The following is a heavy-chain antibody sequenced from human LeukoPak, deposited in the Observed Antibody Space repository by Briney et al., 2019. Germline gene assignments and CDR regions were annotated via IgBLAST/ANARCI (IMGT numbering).Heavy chain of an antibody. J-gene: IGHJ3*02. CDR1: GYTLTELS. Sequence: GASVKVSCKVSGYTLTELSMQWVRQAPGKGLEWMGGLDPEDGETIYAQKFQGRVTMTEDTSTDTAYMELSSLRSEDTAVYYCATAPRVPRGYSCYERDIWGEGTMVTVSS. D-gene: IGHD5-12*01. CDR2: LDPEDGET. V-gene: IGHV1-24*01. CDR3: ATAPRVPRGYSCYERDI.